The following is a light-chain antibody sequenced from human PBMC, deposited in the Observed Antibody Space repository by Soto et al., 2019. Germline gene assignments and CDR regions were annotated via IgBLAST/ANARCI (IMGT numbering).Light chain of an antibody. CDR3: QQRSNWPRT. Sequence: EIVLTQSPATLALSPGERATLSCRASLSVNNYLAWYQQKPGQAPRLLIYDASNRATGIPPRFSGSGSGTDFTLTISGLEPEDYAVYYCQQRSNWPRTFGQGTKVDIK. V-gene: IGKV3-11*01. CDR2: DAS. J-gene: IGKJ1*01. CDR1: LSVNNY.